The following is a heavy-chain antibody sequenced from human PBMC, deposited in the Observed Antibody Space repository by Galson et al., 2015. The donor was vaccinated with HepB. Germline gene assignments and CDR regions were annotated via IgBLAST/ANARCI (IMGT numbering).Heavy chain of an antibody. J-gene: IGHJ3*02. V-gene: IGHV3-23*01. CDR3: AKEGTYGSGSYYNDMAFDI. CDR2: ISGSGGST. Sequence: SLRLSCAASGFTFSSYAMSWVRQAPGKGLEWVSAISGSGGSTYYADSVKGRFTISRDNSKNTLYLQMNSLRAEDTAVYYCAKEGTYGSGSYYNDMAFDIWGQGTMVTVSS. D-gene: IGHD3-10*01. CDR1: GFTFSSYA.